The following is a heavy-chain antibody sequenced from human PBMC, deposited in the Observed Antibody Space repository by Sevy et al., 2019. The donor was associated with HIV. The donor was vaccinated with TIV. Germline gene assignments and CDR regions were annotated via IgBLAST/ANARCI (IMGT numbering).Heavy chain of an antibody. CDR1: GFTFSKYW. D-gene: IGHD1-7*01. Sequence: GGSLRLSCAASGFTFSKYWMGWVRQAPGKGLEWVATIKQDAGQKYYVDSVKGRFTFSRDNAKNSLYLQINSLRAEDTAVYFCARDDGNYYFHYWGQGTLVTVSS. V-gene: IGHV3-7*01. J-gene: IGHJ4*02. CDR3: ARDDGNYYFHY. CDR2: IKQDAGQK.